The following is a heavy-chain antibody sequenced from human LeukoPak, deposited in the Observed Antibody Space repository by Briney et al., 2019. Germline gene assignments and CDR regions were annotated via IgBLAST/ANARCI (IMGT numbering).Heavy chain of an antibody. Sequence: GSLRLSCAASGFTFSDYYMSWIRQPPGKGLEWIGEINHSGSTNYNPSLKSRVTISVDTSKNQFSLKLSSVTAADTAVYYCARQRQLVRYNWFDPWGQGTLVTVSS. J-gene: IGHJ5*02. CDR2: INHSGST. CDR3: ARQRQLVRYNWFDP. D-gene: IGHD6-13*01. CDR1: GFTFSDYY. V-gene: IGHV4-34*01.